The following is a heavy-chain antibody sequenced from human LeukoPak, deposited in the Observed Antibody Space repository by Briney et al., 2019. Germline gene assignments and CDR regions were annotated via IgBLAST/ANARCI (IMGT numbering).Heavy chain of an antibody. CDR1: GDSLSSYY. CDR2: MHTSGNP. V-gene: IGHV4-4*07. D-gene: IGHD3-9*01. J-gene: IGHJ5*02. Sequence: SETLSLTCTVSGDSLSSYYWTWIRQPAGKGLEWIGRMHTSGNPNYNPSLKGRVTMSVDSSKNHFSLKLTSVTAADTAVYYCARVVSSYYDVLTGYSYWFDPWGHGTLVTVSS. CDR3: ARVVSSYYDVLTGYSYWFDP.